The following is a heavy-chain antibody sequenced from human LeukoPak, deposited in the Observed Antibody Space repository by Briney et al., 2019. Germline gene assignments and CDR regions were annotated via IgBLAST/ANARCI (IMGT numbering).Heavy chain of an antibody. J-gene: IGHJ4*02. CDR3: ARDWENGDYYDSSFDY. Sequence: ASVKVSCKASGGTFSSYAISWARQAPGQGLEWMGWISAYNGNTNYAQKLQGRVTMTTDTSTSTAYMELRSLRSDDTAVYYCARDWENGDYYDSSFDYWGQGTLVTVSS. V-gene: IGHV1-18*01. D-gene: IGHD3-22*01. CDR1: GGTFSSYA. CDR2: ISAYNGNT.